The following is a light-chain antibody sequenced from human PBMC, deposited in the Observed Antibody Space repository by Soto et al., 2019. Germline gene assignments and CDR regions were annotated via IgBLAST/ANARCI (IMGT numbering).Light chain of an antibody. CDR3: QEYNCRSS. V-gene: IGKV3-15*01. Sequence: RVTTQSPATLSVSPGERATLSCRASQNVAGDLAWYQQKPAQAPRLLIDRTYTRATGIPASFSGSGSGAEFTRTISSLQSEDFEVYYCQEYNCRSSFGQGTKVEIK. J-gene: IGKJ1*01. CDR2: RTY. CDR1: QNVAGD.